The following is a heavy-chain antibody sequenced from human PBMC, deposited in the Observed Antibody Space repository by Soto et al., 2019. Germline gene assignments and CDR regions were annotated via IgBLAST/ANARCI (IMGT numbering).Heavy chain of an antibody. CDR2: IYYSGST. V-gene: IGHV4-31*03. D-gene: IGHD7-27*01. CDR3: LRGPSGDKVHY. CDR1: GGSISSGGYY. Sequence: SSETLSLTCTVSGGSISSGGYYWTWIRQHPGKGLEWIGYIYYSGSTYYNPSLKSRVTISVDTSKNQFSLKLSSVTAADTAVYYCLRGPSGDKVHYWGQGALVTVSS. J-gene: IGHJ4*02.